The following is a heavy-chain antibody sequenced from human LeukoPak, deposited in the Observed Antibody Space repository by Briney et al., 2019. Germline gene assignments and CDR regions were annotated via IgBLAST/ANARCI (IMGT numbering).Heavy chain of an antibody. V-gene: IGHV1-8*01. CDR1: GYPFNSYG. Sequence: ASVKGSFKASGYPFNSYGINWGRPATGQGLEWMGWMNPNSGNTGYAQKFQGRVTMTRNTSISTAYMELSSLRSEDTAVYYCARTDYYFDYWGQGTLVTVSS. J-gene: IGHJ4*02. CDR3: ARTDYYFDY. CDR2: MNPNSGNT.